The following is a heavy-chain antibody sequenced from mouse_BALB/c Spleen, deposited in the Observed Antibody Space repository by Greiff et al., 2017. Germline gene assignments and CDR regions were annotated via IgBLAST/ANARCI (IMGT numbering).Heavy chain of an antibody. CDR1: GYTFTSYW. J-gene: IGHJ3*01. CDR3: ASYYGNYSGFAY. D-gene: IGHD2-1*01. Sequence: QVQLQQPGAELVKPGAPVKLSCKASGYTFTSYWMNWVKQRPGRGLEWIGRIDPSDSDTHYNQKFKDKATLTVDTSSSTAYIQLSSLTSEDSAVYCGASYYGNYSGFAYWGQGTLVTVSA. CDR2: IDPSDSDT. V-gene: IGHV1-69*02.